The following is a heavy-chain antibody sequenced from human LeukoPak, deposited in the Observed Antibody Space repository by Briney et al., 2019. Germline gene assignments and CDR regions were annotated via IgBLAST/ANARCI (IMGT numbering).Heavy chain of an antibody. CDR1: GYTLTELS. J-gene: IGHJ4*02. CDR2: FDPEDGET. D-gene: IGHD3/OR15-3a*01. CDR3: ATILPGLVHFDY. Sequence: ASVKVSCKVSGYTLTELSMHWVRQAPGKGLEWMGGFDPEDGETIYAQKFQGRVTMTEDTSTDTAYMELSSLRSEDTAVYYCATILPGLVHFDYWGQGTLVTVSS. V-gene: IGHV1-24*01.